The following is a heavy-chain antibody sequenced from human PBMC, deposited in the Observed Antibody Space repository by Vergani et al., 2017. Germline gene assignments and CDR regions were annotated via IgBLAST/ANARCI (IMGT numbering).Heavy chain of an antibody. J-gene: IGHJ4*02. CDR3: ARVDDYGDPRGY. CDR2: ISGSGGST. D-gene: IGHD4-17*01. V-gene: IGHV3-23*01. CDR1: GFTFSSYA. Sequence: EVQLLESGGGLVQPGGSLRLSCAASGFTFSSYAMSWVRQAPGKGLEWVSAISGSGGSTYYADSVKGRFTISRDNAKNSLYLQMNSLRAEDTAVYYCARVDDYGDPRGYWGQGTLVTVSS.